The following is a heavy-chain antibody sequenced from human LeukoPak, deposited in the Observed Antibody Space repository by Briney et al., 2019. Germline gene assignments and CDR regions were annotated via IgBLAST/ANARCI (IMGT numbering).Heavy chain of an antibody. CDR2: MSYDGSTK. CDR3: AKDQSAMVRGAYYFDY. Sequence: QPGGALRLSCAASGFIFSTYGMHWVRQAPGKGVEWVALMSYDGSTKYYGDSVKGRFTISRDNSKNTLYLQMNSLRAEDTAVYYCAKDQSAMVRGAYYFDYWGQGTLGTVS. D-gene: IGHD3-10*01. V-gene: IGHV3-30*18. J-gene: IGHJ4*02. CDR1: GFIFSTYG.